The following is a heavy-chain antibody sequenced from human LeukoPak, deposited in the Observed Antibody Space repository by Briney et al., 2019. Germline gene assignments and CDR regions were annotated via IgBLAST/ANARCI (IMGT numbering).Heavy chain of an antibody. CDR1: GGSISSYY. CDR2: IYYSGST. D-gene: IGHD3-10*01. J-gene: IGHJ5*02. V-gene: IGHV4-59*08. CDR3: ARNPTMARPDNWFDP. Sequence: SETLSLTCTVSGGSISSYYWSWVRQPPGKGLEWIGYIYYSGSTNYNPSLKSRVTITVDTTNNHFSLKLSSVTAADTAVYYCARNPTMARPDNWFDPRGQGTLVTVSS.